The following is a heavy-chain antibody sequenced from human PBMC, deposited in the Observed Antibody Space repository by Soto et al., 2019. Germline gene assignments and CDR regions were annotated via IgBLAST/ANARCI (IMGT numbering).Heavy chain of an antibody. D-gene: IGHD2-2*01. Sequence: PGGSLRLSCSASGFTFSRYWTHWVRQVPGRGLMWVSHINSDGSRTTYADSVKGRFTISRDNAKNTLYLQMNSLRAEDTSVYYCARDLSSCTSARCYSYYYGMDVWCQGTTVTVSS. CDR2: INSDGSRT. CDR1: GFTFSRYW. V-gene: IGHV3-74*01. J-gene: IGHJ6*02. CDR3: ARDLSSCTSARCYSYYYGMDV.